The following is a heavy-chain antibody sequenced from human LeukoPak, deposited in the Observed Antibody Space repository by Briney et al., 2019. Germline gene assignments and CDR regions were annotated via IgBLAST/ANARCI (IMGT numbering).Heavy chain of an antibody. CDR1: GFTFRSYA. D-gene: IGHD4-17*01. CDR3: AKGTTVTTSDAFDI. J-gene: IGHJ3*02. Sequence: PGGSLRLSCAASGFTFRSYAMSWVRQAPGKGLEWVSAISGSGGSTYYAASVKGRFTISRDNSTNTLYLQMNSLRAEDTAVYYCAKGTTVTTSDAFDIWGQGKMVTVSS. CDR2: ISGSGGST. V-gene: IGHV3-23*01.